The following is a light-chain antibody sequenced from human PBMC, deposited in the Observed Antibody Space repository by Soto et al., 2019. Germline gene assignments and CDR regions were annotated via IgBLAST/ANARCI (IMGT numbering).Light chain of an antibody. CDR2: NEN. CDR1: SSNIGAGYD. V-gene: IGLV1-40*01. J-gene: IGLJ2*01. CDR3: QSYDSGLSGVV. Sequence: QSVLTQPPSVSGAPGERVNISCSGSSSNIGAGYDVHWYQQFPGTAPKLLIYNENNRPSGVPDRFSGSKSGTSASLAITGLQAEDEADYYCQSYDSGLSGVVFGGGTKVTVL.